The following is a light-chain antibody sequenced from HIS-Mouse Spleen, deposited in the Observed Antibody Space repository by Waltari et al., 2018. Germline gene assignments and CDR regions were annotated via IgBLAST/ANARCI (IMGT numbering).Light chain of an antibody. Sequence: QSALTQPPSASGSPGQSVTISCTGTSSDVGGYNYVSWYQQHPGKAPKLMIYEVSKRPSGVPDRFAGSTSGSTAYLTVSGLQAEDEADYYCSSYAGSNNVVFGGGTKLTVL. CDR1: SSDVGGYNY. J-gene: IGLJ2*01. V-gene: IGLV2-8*01. CDR3: SSYAGSNNVV. CDR2: EVS.